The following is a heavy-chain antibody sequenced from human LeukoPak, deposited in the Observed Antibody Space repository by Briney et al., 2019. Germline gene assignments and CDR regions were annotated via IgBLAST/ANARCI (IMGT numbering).Heavy chain of an antibody. J-gene: IGHJ4*02. D-gene: IGHD3-16*02. V-gene: IGHV1-18*01. Sequence: ASVKVSCKASGYTFTSYGISWVRQAPGQGLEWMGWISAYNGNTNYAQKLQGRVTMTTDTSTSTAYMELRSLRSDDTAVYYCGRERNGWIRLGELSQRAHPLGYWGQGTLVTVSS. CDR1: GYTFTSYG. CDR3: GRERNGWIRLGELSQRAHPLGY. CDR2: ISAYNGNT.